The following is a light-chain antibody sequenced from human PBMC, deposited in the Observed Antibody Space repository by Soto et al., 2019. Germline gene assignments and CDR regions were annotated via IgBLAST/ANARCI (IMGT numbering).Light chain of an antibody. CDR1: SSDVGSYNL. J-gene: IGLJ1*01. V-gene: IGLV2-23*02. Sequence: QPVLAQPASVSGSHRQSITISCTGTSSDVGSYNLVSWYQQYPGKAPKLMIHEVSERPSGVSNRFSGSKSGNTASLTISGLQAEDEADYYCCSYAGSSTSLYVFGTGTKVTVL. CDR2: EVS. CDR3: CSYAGSSTSLYV.